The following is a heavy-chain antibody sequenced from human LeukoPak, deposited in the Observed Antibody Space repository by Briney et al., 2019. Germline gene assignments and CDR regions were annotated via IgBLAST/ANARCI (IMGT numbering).Heavy chain of an antibody. V-gene: IGHV1-18*01. CDR2: ISAYNGNT. D-gene: IGHD1-26*01. CDR1: GYTFTNYG. Sequence: ASVKVSCKASGYTFTNYGITWVRQAPGQGLEWMGWISAYNGNTNYAQKLQGRVTMTTDTSTSTAYMELRSLRSDDTAVYYCARGPLVGANCAFDIWGQGTMVTVSS. J-gene: IGHJ3*02. CDR3: ARGPLVGANCAFDI.